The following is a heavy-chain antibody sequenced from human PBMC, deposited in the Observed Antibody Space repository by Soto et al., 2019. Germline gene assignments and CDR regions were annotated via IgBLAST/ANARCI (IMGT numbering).Heavy chain of an antibody. Sequence: PGESLRLSCAASGFTFSSYAMHWVRQAPGKGLEWVAVISYYGSNKYYADSVKGRFTISRDNSKNTLYLQMNSLRAEDTAVYYCAREGRADCGGDCYDGMDVWGQGTTVT. CDR3: AREGRADCGGDCYDGMDV. D-gene: IGHD2-21*02. CDR1: GFTFSSYA. CDR2: ISYYGSNK. J-gene: IGHJ6*02. V-gene: IGHV3-30-3*01.